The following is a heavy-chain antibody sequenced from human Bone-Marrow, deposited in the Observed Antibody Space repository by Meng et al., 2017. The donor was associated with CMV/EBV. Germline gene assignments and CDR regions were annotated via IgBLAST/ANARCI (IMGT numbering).Heavy chain of an antibody. D-gene: IGHD3-10*01. CDR1: GDTFSSYA. V-gene: IGHV1-69*05. CDR3: ARLKGMVRGIHGKDV. J-gene: IGHJ6*02. CDR2: ISPICGTA. Sequence: SSVKVSCKASGDTFSSYAICWVRQAPGQGLEWMGGISPICGTANYAKMFQGRVTITTDESTSAAYTELSSLRAEDTAVYYRARLKGMVRGIHGKDVWGQGTTVTVSS.